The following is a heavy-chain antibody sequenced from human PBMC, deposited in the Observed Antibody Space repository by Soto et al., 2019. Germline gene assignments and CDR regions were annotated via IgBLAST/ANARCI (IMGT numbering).Heavy chain of an antibody. J-gene: IGHJ4*02. CDR1: GGTFSSYA. V-gene: IGHV1-69*13. D-gene: IGHD3-10*01. CDR3: GRAAAYGSEKEGVFDC. Sequence: PSVKVSCKAPGGTFSSYAISWVRQAPGHGLDWMGGIILIFGTANYGQEFQGIVTVTADESTRASYMEPSSQRSEDTAVSYCGRAAAYGSEKEGVFDCRGQGTLVNVSS. CDR2: IILIFGTA.